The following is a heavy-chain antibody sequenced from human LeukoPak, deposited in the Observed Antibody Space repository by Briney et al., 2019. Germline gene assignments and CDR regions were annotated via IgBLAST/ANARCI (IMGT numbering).Heavy chain of an antibody. V-gene: IGHV1-2*02. J-gene: IGHJ4*02. CDR1: GYTFSDYY. CDR3: AREASSWYRY. CDR2: INPKSADT. D-gene: IGHD6-13*01. Sequence: GASVKVSCKASGYTFSDYYIHWVRQAPGQGLEWMGWINPKSADTNYAQKLQGRVTMTTDTSTSTAYMELRSLRSDDTAVYYCAREASSWYRYWGQGTLVTVSS.